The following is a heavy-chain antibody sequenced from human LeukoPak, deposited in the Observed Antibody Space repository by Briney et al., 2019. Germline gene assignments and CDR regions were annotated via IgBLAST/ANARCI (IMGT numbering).Heavy chain of an antibody. CDR3: ARDTVYCSSNACYGPPQKYFHY. V-gene: IGHV4-61*08. CDR1: GASVTSGASY. D-gene: IGHD2-2*01. J-gene: IGHJ4*02. Sequence: PSETLSLTCTVSGASVTSGASYWTWVRQHPGRGLEWIGRIYTSGSTNYNPSLKSRVTMSLDTSNNQFSLKLTSVTAADTAVYYCARDTVYCSSNACYGPPQKYFHYWGQGTLVTVSS. CDR2: IYTSGST.